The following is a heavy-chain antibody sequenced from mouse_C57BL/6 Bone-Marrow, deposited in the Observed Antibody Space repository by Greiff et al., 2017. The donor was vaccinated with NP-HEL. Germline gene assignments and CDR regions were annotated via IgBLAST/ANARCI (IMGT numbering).Heavy chain of an antibody. J-gene: IGHJ1*03. Sequence: EVKLVESGGGLVKPGGSLKLSCAASGFTFSSYAMSWVRQTPEKRLEWVATISDCGSYTYYPDNVKGRFTISRDNAKNNLYLQMSHLKSEDTAMYYCARESPFITTVVAFYWYFDVWGTGTTVTVSS. D-gene: IGHD1-1*01. V-gene: IGHV5-4*01. CDR1: GFTFSSYA. CDR3: ARESPFITTVVAFYWYFDV. CDR2: ISDCGSYT.